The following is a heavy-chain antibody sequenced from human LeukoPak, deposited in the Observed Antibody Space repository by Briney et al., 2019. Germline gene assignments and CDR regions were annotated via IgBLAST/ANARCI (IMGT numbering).Heavy chain of an antibody. CDR1: GFTFSSYA. D-gene: IGHD3-22*01. V-gene: IGHV3-23*01. Sequence: SGGSLRLSCAASGFTFSSYAMSWVRQAPGKGLEWVSAISGSGGSTYYADSVKGRFTISRDNSKNTLYLQMNSLRAEDTAVYYCAKYFERYYYDSCGYYSYYFDYWGQGTLVTVSS. CDR3: AKYFERYYYDSCGYYSYYFDY. CDR2: ISGSGGST. J-gene: IGHJ4*02.